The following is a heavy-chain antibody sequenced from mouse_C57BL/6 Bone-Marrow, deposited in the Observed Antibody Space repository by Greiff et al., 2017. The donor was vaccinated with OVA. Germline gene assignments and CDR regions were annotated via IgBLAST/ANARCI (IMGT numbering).Heavy chain of an antibody. Sequence: EVMLVESGGGLVQPKGSLKLSCAASGFSFNTYAMNWVRQAPGKGLEWVARIRSKSNNYATYYADSVKDRFTISRDDSESMLYLQMNNLKTEDTAMYYCVRHGSGYYAMDYWGQGTSVTVSS. J-gene: IGHJ4*01. D-gene: IGHD4-1*01. V-gene: IGHV10-1*01. CDR2: IRSKSNNYAT. CDR1: GFSFNTYA. CDR3: VRHGSGYYAMDY.